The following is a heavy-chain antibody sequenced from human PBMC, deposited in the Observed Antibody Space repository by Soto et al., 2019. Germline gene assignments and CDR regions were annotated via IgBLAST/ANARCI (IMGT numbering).Heavy chain of an antibody. CDR3: AIDRTLVTTTRAVDF. CDR1: GYTFSNFG. J-gene: IGHJ4*02. Sequence: QVQLVQSGGEVKKPGASVRVSCKTSGYTFSNFGISWLRQAPGQGLEWMGWISSFNSNTRYAQTFQGRVTMFTDTSARTAYMERKSLRSDDTAIYYCAIDRTLVTTTRAVDFWGQGTMVTVSS. V-gene: IGHV1-18*01. D-gene: IGHD3-22*01. CDR2: ISSFNSNT.